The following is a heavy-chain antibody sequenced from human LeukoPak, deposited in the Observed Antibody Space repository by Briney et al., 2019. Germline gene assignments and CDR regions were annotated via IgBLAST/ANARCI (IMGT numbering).Heavy chain of an antibody. J-gene: IGHJ5*02. Sequence: SQTLSLTCTVSGGSISSVDYYWSWIRHPPGRCLEWIGYIYYSGSTYYNPSLKSRVTISVDTSKNQCSLKLSSVTAADTAVYYCARRRIFGVVISGWFDPWGQGTLVTVSS. CDR2: IYYSGST. CDR3: ARRRIFGVVISGWFDP. CDR1: GGSISSVDYY. V-gene: IGHV4-30-4*01. D-gene: IGHD3-3*01.